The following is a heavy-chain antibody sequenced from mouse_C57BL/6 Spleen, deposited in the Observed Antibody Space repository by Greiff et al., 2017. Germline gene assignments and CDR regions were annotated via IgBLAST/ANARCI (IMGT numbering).Heavy chain of an antibody. D-gene: IGHD4-1*01. CDR3: ARSANWAFAY. J-gene: IGHJ3*01. Sequence: EVQLQQSVAELVRPGASVKLSCTASGFHIKNTYMHWVKQRPEQGLEWIGRIDPANGNTKYAPKFQGKATITADTSSNTAYLQLSSLTSEDTAIYYCARSANWAFAYWGQGTLVTVSA. V-gene: IGHV14-3*01. CDR1: GFHIKNTY. CDR2: IDPANGNT.